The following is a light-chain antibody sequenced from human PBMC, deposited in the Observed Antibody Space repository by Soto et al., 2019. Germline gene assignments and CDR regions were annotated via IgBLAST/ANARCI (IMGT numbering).Light chain of an antibody. CDR2: EVS. CDR3: SSYTSSSTWL. V-gene: IGLV2-14*01. Sequence: QSALTQPASVSGSPGQSITISCTGTSSDVGGYNYVSWYQHHPGKAPKLMIYEVSSRPSGVSNRFSGSKSGNTASLTISGLQDADEADYYCSSYTSSSTWLFGGGTKLTVL. J-gene: IGLJ3*02. CDR1: SSDVGGYNY.